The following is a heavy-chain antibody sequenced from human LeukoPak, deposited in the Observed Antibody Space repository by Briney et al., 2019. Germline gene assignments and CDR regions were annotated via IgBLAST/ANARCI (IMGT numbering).Heavy chain of an antibody. J-gene: IGHJ4*02. CDR2: ISSSSSYI. D-gene: IGHD4-17*01. V-gene: IGHV3-21*01. CDR1: GFTYSSYS. CDR3: AYGDTERDFDY. Sequence: GGSLRLSCAASGFTYSSYSMNWVRQAPGKGLEWVSSISSSSSYIYYADSVKGRFTVSRDNAKNSLYLQMNSLRAEDTAVYYCAYGDTERDFDYWGQGTLVTVSS.